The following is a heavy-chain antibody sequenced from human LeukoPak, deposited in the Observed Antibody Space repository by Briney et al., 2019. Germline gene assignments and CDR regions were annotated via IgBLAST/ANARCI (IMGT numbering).Heavy chain of an antibody. Sequence: GGSLRLSCAASGFTLSSYAMHWVRQAPGKGLEWVAVISYDGSNKYYADSVKGRFTISRDNSKNTLYLQMNSLRAEDTAVYYCARGRRIVVVIIIDYWGQGTLVTVSS. D-gene: IGHD3-22*01. CDR1: GFTLSSYA. J-gene: IGHJ4*02. V-gene: IGHV3-30-3*01. CDR2: ISYDGSNK. CDR3: ARGRRIVVVIIIDY.